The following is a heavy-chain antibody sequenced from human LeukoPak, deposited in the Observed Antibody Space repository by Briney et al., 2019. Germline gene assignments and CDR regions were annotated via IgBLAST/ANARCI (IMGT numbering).Heavy chain of an antibody. CDR1: GYTFTGYY. CDR2: INPNSGGT. D-gene: IGHD2-2*01. CDR3: ATSYYIVVVPAADPGLYYGMDV. J-gene: IGHJ6*02. Sequence: ASVKVSCKASGYTFTGYYMHWVRQAPGQGLEWMGWINPNSGGTNYAQKFQGWVTMTRDTSISTAYMELSSLRSEDTAVYYCATSYYIVVVPAADPGLYYGMDVWGQGTTVTVSS. V-gene: IGHV1-2*04.